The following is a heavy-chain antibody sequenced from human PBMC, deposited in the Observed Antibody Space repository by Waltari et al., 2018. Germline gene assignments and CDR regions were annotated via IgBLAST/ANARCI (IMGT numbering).Heavy chain of an antibody. CDR2: ISWNSGSI. Sequence: EVQLVESGGGLVQPGRSLRLSCAASGFTFDDYAMHWVRQAPGKGLEWVSGISWNSGSIGYADSVKGRFTVSRDNAKNSLYLQMNSLRAEDTALYYCAKADDYGGTLKLRGYDYWGQGTLVTVSS. CDR1: GFTFDDYA. CDR3: AKADDYGGTLKLRGYDY. D-gene: IGHD4-17*01. J-gene: IGHJ4*02. V-gene: IGHV3-9*01.